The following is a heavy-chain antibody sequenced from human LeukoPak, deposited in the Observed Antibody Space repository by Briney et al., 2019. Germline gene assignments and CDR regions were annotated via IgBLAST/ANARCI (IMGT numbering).Heavy chain of an antibody. J-gene: IGHJ4*02. Sequence: SETLSPTCAVYGGSFSGYYWSWIRQPPGKGLEWIGEINHSGSTNYNPSLKSRVTISVDTSKNQFSLKLSSVTAADTAVYYCARGPTMVRGARYYFDYWGQGTLVTVSS. CDR1: GGSFSGYY. CDR2: INHSGST. CDR3: ARGPTMVRGARYYFDY. V-gene: IGHV4-34*01. D-gene: IGHD3-10*01.